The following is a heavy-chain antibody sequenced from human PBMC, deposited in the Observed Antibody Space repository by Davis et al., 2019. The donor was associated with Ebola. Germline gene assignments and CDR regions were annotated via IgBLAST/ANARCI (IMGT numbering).Heavy chain of an antibody. Sequence: PGGSLRLSCAASGFTFSSYGMHWVRQAPGKGLEWVAVISYDGSNKYYADSVKGRFTISRDNSKNTLYLQMNSLRAEDTAVYYCAKTSGDCSSTSCYRYYYYYMDVWGKGTTVTVSS. J-gene: IGHJ6*03. CDR3: AKTSGDCSSTSCYRYYYYYMDV. CDR1: GFTFSSYG. V-gene: IGHV3-30*18. D-gene: IGHD2-2*01. CDR2: ISYDGSNK.